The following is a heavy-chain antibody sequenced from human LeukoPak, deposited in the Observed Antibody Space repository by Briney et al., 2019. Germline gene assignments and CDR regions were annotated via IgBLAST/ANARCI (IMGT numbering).Heavy chain of an antibody. CDR2: TYNSGST. D-gene: IGHD3-3*01. Sequence: SETLSLTCTVARGSISSYQGSWIRQPPGKGLEWIGDTYNSGSTNYNPSLKSRVTISVDTSKNQFSLKLTSVTAADTAVYYCAGGIFGVVINAFHIWGQGTMVTVSS. CDR1: RGSISSYQ. V-gene: IGHV4-59*01. CDR3: AGGIFGVVINAFHI. J-gene: IGHJ3*02.